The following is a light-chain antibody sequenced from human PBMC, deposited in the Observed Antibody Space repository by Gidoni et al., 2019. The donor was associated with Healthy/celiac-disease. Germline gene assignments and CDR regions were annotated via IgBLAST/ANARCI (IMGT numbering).Light chain of an antibody. J-gene: IGKJ1*01. V-gene: IGKV3-11*01. CDR2: DAS. Sequence: EIVLTQSPATLSLSPGERATLSCRASQSVSSYLAWYQQKPGQAPRLLIYDASNRATGIPARFSGSGSGTDFTLTISSLEPEDFAVYYCQQRSNWRVTFGQXTKVEIK. CDR1: QSVSSY. CDR3: QQRSNWRVT.